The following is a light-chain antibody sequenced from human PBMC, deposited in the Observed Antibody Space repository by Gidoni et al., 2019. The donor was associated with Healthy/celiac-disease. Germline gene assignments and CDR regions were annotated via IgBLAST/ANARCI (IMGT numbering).Light chain of an antibody. CDR3: QQYNSYPLT. Sequence: DSQIPHPPSTLSASVEDRVTITCRASQSISSWLAWYQQKPGKAPKLLIYKASSLESGVPSRFSGSGSGTEFTLTISSLQPDDFATYYCQQYNSYPLTFGQGTKLEIK. J-gene: IGKJ2*01. CDR2: KAS. CDR1: QSISSW. V-gene: IGKV1-5*03.